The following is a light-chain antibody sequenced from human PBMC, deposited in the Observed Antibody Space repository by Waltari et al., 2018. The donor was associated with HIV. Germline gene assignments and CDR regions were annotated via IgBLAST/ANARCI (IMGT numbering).Light chain of an antibody. CDR1: QSVGSY. Sequence: EIVLTQSPATLSLSPGERATLSCRASQSVGSYLAWYQQKPGQAPRLLIYDASNRATDIPARFSGSGSATDFSLTISSLEPEDLAVYYCQQRSNWPLTFGGGTKVEIK. J-gene: IGKJ4*01. CDR3: QQRSNWPLT. CDR2: DAS. V-gene: IGKV3-11*01.